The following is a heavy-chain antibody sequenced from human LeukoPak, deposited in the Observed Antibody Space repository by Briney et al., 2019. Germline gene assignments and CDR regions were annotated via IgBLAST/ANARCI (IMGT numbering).Heavy chain of an antibody. D-gene: IGHD5-12*01. Sequence: PSETLSLTCTVSGGSISSYYWSWIRQPPGKGLEWIGYFYYSGSTNYNPSLKSRVTISVDTSKNQFSLKLSSVTAADTAVYYCARHGYSGPPRYWGQGTLVTVSS. CDR1: GGSISSYY. CDR3: ARHGYSGPPRY. CDR2: FYYSGST. V-gene: IGHV4-59*08. J-gene: IGHJ4*02.